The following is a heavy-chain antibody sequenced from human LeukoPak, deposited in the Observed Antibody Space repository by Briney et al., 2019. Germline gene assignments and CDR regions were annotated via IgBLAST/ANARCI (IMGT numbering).Heavy chain of an antibody. CDR2: ISTSSIYI. D-gene: IGHD3-10*01. Sequence: PGGSLRLSCAASGFTFSSYGMHWVRQAPGKGLEWVSSISTSSIYIYYADSVKGRFTISRDNSKNTLYLQMNSLRAEDTAVYYCAKDRVRSGSYYGYWGQGTLVTVSS. CDR3: AKDRVRSGSYYGY. CDR1: GFTFSSYG. J-gene: IGHJ4*02. V-gene: IGHV3-21*01.